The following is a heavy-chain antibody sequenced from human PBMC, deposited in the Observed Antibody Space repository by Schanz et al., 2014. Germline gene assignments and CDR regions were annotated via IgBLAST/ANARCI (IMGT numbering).Heavy chain of an antibody. CDR2: ITGSGSKT. V-gene: IGHV3-23*01. D-gene: IGHD3-10*01. Sequence: EVQLLESGGTVVQPGGSLRVSCAASGFVFRTFAMYWVRQAPGKGLEWVSAITGSGSKTYYADSVKGRFTISRDNSKNTLYLEMNSLRAEDTAVYFCARDRAAGYYDSGMSYYYYGMDVWGQGTTVTVSS. CDR3: ARDRAAGYYDSGMSYYYYGMDV. J-gene: IGHJ6*02. CDR1: GFVFRTFA.